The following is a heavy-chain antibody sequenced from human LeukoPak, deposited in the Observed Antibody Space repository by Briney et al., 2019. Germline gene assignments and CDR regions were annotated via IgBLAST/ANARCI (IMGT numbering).Heavy chain of an antibody. J-gene: IGHJ6*02. D-gene: IGHD3-9*01. CDR2: INPSGGST. Sequence: GASVKVSCKASGYTFTSYYMHWVRQAPGQGPEWMGIINPSGGSTSYAQKFQGRVTMTRDTSASTVYMELSSLRSEDTAVYYCAREGHILTGYETYYYYYGMDVWGQGTTVTVSS. V-gene: IGHV1-46*01. CDR3: AREGHILTGYETYYYYYGMDV. CDR1: GYTFTSYY.